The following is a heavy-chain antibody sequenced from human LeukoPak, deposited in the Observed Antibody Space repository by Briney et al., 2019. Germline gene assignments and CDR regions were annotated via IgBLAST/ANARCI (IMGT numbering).Heavy chain of an antibody. CDR1: GGSVSSSSYY. CDR3: ARAMSSPYSSSWYPYYGMDV. CDR2: IYYSGST. J-gene: IGHJ6*02. D-gene: IGHD6-13*01. V-gene: IGHV4-39*07. Sequence: SETLSLTCTVSGGSVSSSSYYWGWIRQPPGRGLEWIGSIYYSGSTYYNPSLKSRVTISVDTSKNQFSLKLSSVTAADTAVYYCARAMSSPYSSSWYPYYGMDVWGQGTTVTVSS.